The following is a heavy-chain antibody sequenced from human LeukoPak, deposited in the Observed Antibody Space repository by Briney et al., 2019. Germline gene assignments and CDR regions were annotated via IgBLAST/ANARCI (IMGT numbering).Heavy chain of an antibody. D-gene: IGHD2-15*01. CDR2: IKNSGST. CDR3: ARGLGTVVVIAATPNVMDV. V-gene: IGHV4-34*01. Sequence: SETLSLTCAVYGGSFSGYYWSWIRQPPGKGLEWIGEIKNSGSTNYNPSLKRRVTISVDTSKNQFSLKLSSVTAADTAVYYCARGLGTVVVIAATPNVMDVWGQGTTVTVSS. CDR1: GGSFSGYY. J-gene: IGHJ6*02.